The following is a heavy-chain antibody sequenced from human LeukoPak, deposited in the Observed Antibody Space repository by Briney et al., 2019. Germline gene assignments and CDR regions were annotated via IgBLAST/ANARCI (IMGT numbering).Heavy chain of an antibody. CDR2: IYTSGST. V-gene: IGHV4-61*02. D-gene: IGHD2-2*02. Sequence: SQTLSLTCTVSGGSISSGSYYWSWIRQPAGKGLEWIGRIYTSGSTNYNPSLNSRVTISVDTSKNQFSLKLSSVTAADTAVYYCARDSPTADIVVVPAAILIDWGQGTLVTVSS. J-gene: IGHJ4*02. CDR1: GGSISSGSYY. CDR3: ARDSPTADIVVVPAAILID.